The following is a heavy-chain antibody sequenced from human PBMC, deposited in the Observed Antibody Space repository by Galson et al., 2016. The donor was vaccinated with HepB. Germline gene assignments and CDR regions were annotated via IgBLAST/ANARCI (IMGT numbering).Heavy chain of an antibody. Sequence: SVKVSCKASGYTFTSSGISWVRQAPGQGLEWMGWISGYNGHIQYAQKFRDRVTVTADTSTSTAYMELRSLNSDDTAIYYCVGDYSYMPDYWGQGTLVTVSS. CDR3: VGDYSYMPDY. J-gene: IGHJ4*02. CDR1: GYTFTSSG. V-gene: IGHV1-18*01. CDR2: ISGYNGHI. D-gene: IGHD2-15*01.